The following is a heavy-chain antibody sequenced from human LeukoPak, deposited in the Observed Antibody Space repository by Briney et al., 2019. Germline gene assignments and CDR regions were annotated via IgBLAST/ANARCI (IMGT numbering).Heavy chain of an antibody. Sequence: PSETLSLTCTVSGGSINSNYWSWIRQPPGKGLECIGYMYNSGLTNYNPSLKSRVAMSVDTSKNQFSLRLSSVTAADTAVYYCARLHYGDPTSWFDPWGQGTLVTVSS. V-gene: IGHV4-59*08. CDR1: GGSINSNY. CDR2: MYNSGLT. J-gene: IGHJ5*02. D-gene: IGHD2-21*02. CDR3: ARLHYGDPTSWFDP.